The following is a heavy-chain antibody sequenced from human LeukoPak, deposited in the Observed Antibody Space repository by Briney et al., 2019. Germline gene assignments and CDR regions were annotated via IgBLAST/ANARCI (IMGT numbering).Heavy chain of an antibody. J-gene: IGHJ3*02. D-gene: IGHD3-22*01. V-gene: IGHV4-59*08. Sequence: SETLSLTCTVSGGSISGYYWGWIRQPPGKGLEWIGSMYYSGSTNYKPSLKSRVTISVDTSKNQFSLKLSSVTAADTAVYYCARHAYYYDRSGSYEAFDIWGQGTMVTVSS. CDR1: GGSISGYY. CDR2: MYYSGST. CDR3: ARHAYYYDRSGSYEAFDI.